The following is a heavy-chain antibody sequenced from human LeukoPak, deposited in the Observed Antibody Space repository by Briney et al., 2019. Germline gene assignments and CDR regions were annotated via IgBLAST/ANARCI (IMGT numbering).Heavy chain of an antibody. V-gene: IGHV3-23*01. D-gene: IGHD3-22*01. CDR3: AKRAITMMKGDHAFDI. CDR1: GFTFSSYA. Sequence: GGSLRLSCAASGFTFSSYAMSWVRQAPGKGLEWVSAISASGGSTYYADSAKGRFTISRDNSKNTLYLQMNSLRAEDTAVYYCAKRAITMMKGDHAFDIWGQGTMVTVSS. CDR2: ISASGGST. J-gene: IGHJ3*02.